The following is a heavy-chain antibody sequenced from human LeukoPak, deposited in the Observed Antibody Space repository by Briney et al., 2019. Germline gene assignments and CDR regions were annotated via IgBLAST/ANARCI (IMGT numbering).Heavy chain of an antibody. Sequence: PGGSLRLSCAASGFTFDDYAMHWVRQAPGKGLEWVSLISGDGGSTYYADSVKGRFTISRDNSKNSLYLQMNSLRTEDTALYYCARKHLESSSWYLPFDCWGQGTLVTVSS. CDR3: ARKHLESSSWYLPFDC. CDR2: ISGDGGST. J-gene: IGHJ4*02. CDR1: GFTFDDYA. V-gene: IGHV3-43*02. D-gene: IGHD6-13*01.